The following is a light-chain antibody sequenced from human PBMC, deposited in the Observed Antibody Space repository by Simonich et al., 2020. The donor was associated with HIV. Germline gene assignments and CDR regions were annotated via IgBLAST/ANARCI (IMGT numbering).Light chain of an antibody. CDR2: DAS. CDR3: QQYYGTPLT. Sequence: DIQMTQSPSSLSASVGDRVTITCQASQDISNYLNWSQQKPGKAPKLLIYDASNLETGVPSRFSGSGSGTDFTLTISSLQAEDVAVYYCQQYYGTPLTFGGGTRVEIK. J-gene: IGKJ4*01. CDR1: QDISNY. V-gene: IGKV1-33*01.